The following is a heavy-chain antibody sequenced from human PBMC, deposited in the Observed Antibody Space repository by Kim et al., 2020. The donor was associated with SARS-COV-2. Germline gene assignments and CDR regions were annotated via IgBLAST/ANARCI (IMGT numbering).Heavy chain of an antibody. J-gene: IGHJ6*02. CDR1: GFTFSNYW. D-gene: IGHD6-19*01. CDR3: AREWLGNYGLDV. CDR2: IKYDGSEK. Sequence: GGSLRLSCVASGFTFSNYWMTWVRQAPGKGLEWVASIKYDGSEKLYVDSLRGRFTISRDNAKNSVYLQLSSLRAEDTAVDYCAREWLGNYGLDVWGQGTTVTVSS. V-gene: IGHV3-7*03.